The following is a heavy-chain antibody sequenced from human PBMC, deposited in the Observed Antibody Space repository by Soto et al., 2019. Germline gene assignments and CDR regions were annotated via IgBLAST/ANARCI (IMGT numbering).Heavy chain of an antibody. J-gene: IGHJ4*01. CDR3: ARACSRTRCYKWPVFLPFDH. CDR1: GYTFTSYG. V-gene: IGHV1-18*01. Sequence: ASGKVSCKASGYTFTSYGISWVRQAPGQGLEWMGWISAYNGNTNYAQKLQGRVTMTTDTSTSTAYMDLRSLRSDDTAGYSCARACSRTRCYKWPVFLPFDHWGHGTLATVS. CDR2: ISAYNGNT. D-gene: IGHD2-2*02.